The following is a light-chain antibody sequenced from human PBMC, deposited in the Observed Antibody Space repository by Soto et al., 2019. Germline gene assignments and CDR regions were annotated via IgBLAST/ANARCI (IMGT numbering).Light chain of an antibody. J-gene: IGLJ3*02. CDR2: EVS. Sequence: QSALTQPPSASGSPGQSVTISCTGTSSDVGNYNYVSWYQQHPGKAPKLMIFEVSQRPSGVPHRFSGSKSGNTASLTVSGLLPEDEAGYYCSSYSGSNDLVFGGGTKLTVL. V-gene: IGLV2-8*01. CDR3: SSYSGSNDLV. CDR1: SSDVGNYNY.